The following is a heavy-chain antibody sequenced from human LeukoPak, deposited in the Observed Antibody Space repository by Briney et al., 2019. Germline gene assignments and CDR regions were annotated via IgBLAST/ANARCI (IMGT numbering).Heavy chain of an antibody. CDR2: IYSSGST. V-gene: IGHV4-61*05. CDR3: ARVFDSGSQAYFYYMDV. D-gene: IGHD3-10*01. Sequence: SETLSLTCTVSGGSISSSSYYWGWIRQPPGKGLEWIGYIYSSGSTNYSPSLKSRVTMSVDTSKNQFSLKVSSVTAADTAVYYCARVFDSGSQAYFYYMDVWGKGTTVTIFS. CDR1: GGSISSSSYY. J-gene: IGHJ6*03.